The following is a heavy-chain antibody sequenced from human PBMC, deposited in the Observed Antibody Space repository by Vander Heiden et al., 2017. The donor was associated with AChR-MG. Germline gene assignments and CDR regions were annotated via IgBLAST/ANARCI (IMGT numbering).Heavy chain of an antibody. V-gene: IGHV3-30*18. Sequence: QVQLVESGGGVVQPGRSLRLSCAASGFTFNTYGIHWVPQAPGKAPEWVAFISYDGSNKYHAASVKGRFSVSRDNSKKTLYLQMNSLRPEDTAVYYCAKDPGGGRDGYIHWYFDLWGRGTLVTVSS. CDR2: ISYDGSNK. CDR3: AKDPGGGRDGYIHWYFDL. J-gene: IGHJ2*01. CDR1: GFTFNTYG. D-gene: IGHD3-16*01.